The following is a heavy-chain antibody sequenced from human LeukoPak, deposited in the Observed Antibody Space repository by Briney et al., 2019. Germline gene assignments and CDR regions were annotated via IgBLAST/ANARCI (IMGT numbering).Heavy chain of an antibody. D-gene: IGHD1-1*01. CDR3: ARRRGTAPYDY. J-gene: IGHJ4*02. CDR1: GGSFSGYY. Sequence: SETLSLTCAVYGGSFSGYYWSWICQPPGKGLEWIGEINHSGSTNYNPSLKSRVAISVDTSKNQFSLKLSSVTAADTAVYYCARRRGTAPYDYWGQGTLVTVSS. CDR2: INHSGST. V-gene: IGHV4-34*01.